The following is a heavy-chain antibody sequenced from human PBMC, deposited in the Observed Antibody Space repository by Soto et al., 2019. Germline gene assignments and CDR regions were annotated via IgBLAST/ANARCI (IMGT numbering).Heavy chain of an antibody. V-gene: IGHV4-59*08. J-gene: IGHJ4*02. CDR1: GGSISSYY. CDR2: IYYSGST. D-gene: IGHD6-13*01. CDR3: ATSAAAGFFY. Sequence: SETLSLTCTVSGGSISSYYWSWIQQPPGKGLEWIGYIYYSGSTNYNPSLKSRVTISVDTSKNQFSLKLSSVTAADTAVYYCATSAAAGFFYWGQGTLVTVSS.